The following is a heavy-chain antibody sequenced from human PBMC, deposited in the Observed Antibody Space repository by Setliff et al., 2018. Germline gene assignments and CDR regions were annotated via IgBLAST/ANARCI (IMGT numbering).Heavy chain of an antibody. Sequence: PSETLSLTCTVSGASLSSGTYYWGWLRQSPGTGLEWIGSIFYNGMAYYNPSLKSRVTMSVDTSKNQFSLNLTSVTAADTAVYYCARASVVHAIAVGYWGQGTLVTVSS. V-gene: IGHV4-39*01. CDR3: ARASVVHAIAVGY. J-gene: IGHJ4*02. CDR2: IFYNGMA. CDR1: GASLSSGTYY. D-gene: IGHD2-15*01.